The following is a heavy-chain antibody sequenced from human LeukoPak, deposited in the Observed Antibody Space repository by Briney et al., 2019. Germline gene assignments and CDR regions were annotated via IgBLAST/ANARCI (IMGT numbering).Heavy chain of an antibody. V-gene: IGHV3-23*01. J-gene: IGHJ5*02. CDR3: AKDGYGSGGRWFDP. Sequence: GGSLRLSCAASGFSFSTFGMSWVRQAPGKGPEWISSFRGNGGSTYYAESVRGRFTISRDKSKNTLYLQMNSLRAEDSAVYYCAKDGYGSGGRWFDPWGRGTLVTVSS. D-gene: IGHD3-10*01. CDR1: GFSFSTFG. CDR2: FRGNGGST.